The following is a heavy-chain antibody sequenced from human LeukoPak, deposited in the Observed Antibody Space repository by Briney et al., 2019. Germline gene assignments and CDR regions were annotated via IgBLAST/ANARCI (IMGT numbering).Heavy chain of an antibody. V-gene: IGHV4-59*08. J-gene: IGHJ4*02. CDR3: ARRAPSSGWYSFDY. CDR1: GGSISSHY. Sequence: SETLSLTCTVSGGSISSHYWSWIRQPPGKGLEWIAYIYYSGSTNYNPSLKSRVTTSVDTSKNQFSLKVNSVTAADTAVYYCARRAPSSGWYSFDYWGQGTLVTVSS. D-gene: IGHD6-19*01. CDR2: IYYSGST.